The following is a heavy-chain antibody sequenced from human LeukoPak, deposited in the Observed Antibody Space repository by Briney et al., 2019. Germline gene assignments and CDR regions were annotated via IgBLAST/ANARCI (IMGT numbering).Heavy chain of an antibody. D-gene: IGHD6-19*01. Sequence: PGAFLRLSCAASGFTFSSYAMSWVRQAPGKGLEWVSAISGSGGSTYYADSVKGRFTISRDNSKNTLYLQMNSLRAEDTAVYYCAKGVAVAGSVAQIDYWGQGTLVTVSS. V-gene: IGHV3-23*01. CDR3: AKGVAVAGSVAQIDY. J-gene: IGHJ4*02. CDR2: ISGSGGST. CDR1: GFTFSSYA.